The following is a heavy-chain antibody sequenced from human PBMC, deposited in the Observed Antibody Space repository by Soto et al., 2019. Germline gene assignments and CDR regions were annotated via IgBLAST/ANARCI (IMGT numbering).Heavy chain of an antibody. CDR2: INHSGNT. J-gene: IGHJ6*02. CDR1: GGSFSGYY. CDR3: ARTGGMDV. V-gene: IGHV4-34*01. Sequence: QVQLQQWGAGLLKPSETLSLTCAVYGGSFSGYYWSWLRQPPGKGPEWIGEINHSGNTKYNPSLESRVTISVDTSKNQFSLKLNSESAADTAVYYCARTGGMDVWSQGATVTVSS.